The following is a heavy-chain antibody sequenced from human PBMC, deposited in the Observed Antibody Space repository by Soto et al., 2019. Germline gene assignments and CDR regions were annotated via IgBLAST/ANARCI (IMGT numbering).Heavy chain of an antibody. CDR2: IYYSGST. Sequence: SETLSLTCTVSGGSISSGDYYWSWIRQPPGKGLEWIGYIYYSGSTYYNPSLKSRVTISVDTSKNQFSLKLSSVTAADTAVYYCASAYYDYVWGSYRFDYWGQGTLVTVSS. CDR3: ASAYYDYVWGSYRFDY. V-gene: IGHV4-30-4*01. CDR1: GGSISSGDYY. J-gene: IGHJ4*02. D-gene: IGHD3-16*02.